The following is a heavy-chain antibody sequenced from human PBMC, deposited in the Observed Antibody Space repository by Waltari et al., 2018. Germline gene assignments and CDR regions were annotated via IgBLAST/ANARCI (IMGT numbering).Heavy chain of an antibody. CDR1: GYTFTIHY. J-gene: IGHJ6*03. CDR2: INPAAGST. D-gene: IGHD3-10*01. CDR3: ARGGIVQGVTISDYHYYFLDV. V-gene: IGHV1-46*01. Sequence: QVLVEESGAEVKKPGTSVQISCKASGYTFTIHYLHWVRQAPGQGLEWMGIINPAAGSTNYAKKFQGRVKLTSDTSTNTVFMDLTSLTFDDTAVYYCARGGIVQGVTISDYHYYFLDVWGKGTTVTVSS.